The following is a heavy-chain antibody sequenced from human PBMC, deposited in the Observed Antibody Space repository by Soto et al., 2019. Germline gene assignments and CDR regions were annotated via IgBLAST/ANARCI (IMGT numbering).Heavy chain of an antibody. CDR3: ATVGTIFGVVNWFDP. Sequence: ASVKASCKVSGYTLTELSMHWVRQAPGKGLEWMGGFDPEDGETIYAQKFQGRVTMTEDTSTDTAYMELSSLRSEDTAVYYCATVGTIFGVVNWFDPXGQGTLVTVSS. CDR1: GYTLTELS. D-gene: IGHD3-3*01. J-gene: IGHJ5*02. CDR2: FDPEDGET. V-gene: IGHV1-24*01.